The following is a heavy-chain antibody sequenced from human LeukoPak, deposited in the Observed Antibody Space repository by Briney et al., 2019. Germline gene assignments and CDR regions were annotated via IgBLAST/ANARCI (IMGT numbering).Heavy chain of an antibody. Sequence: SETLSLTCAVYGGSFSGYYWSWIRKPPGKGREWIGEINHSGSTNYNPSLKSRVTISVDTSKNQFSLKLSSVTAADTAVYYCARGTIFGVTIIHYYYGMDVWGQGTTVTVSS. D-gene: IGHD3-3*01. CDR1: GGSFSGYY. CDR2: INHSGST. CDR3: ARGTIFGVTIIHYYYGMDV. V-gene: IGHV4-34*01. J-gene: IGHJ6*02.